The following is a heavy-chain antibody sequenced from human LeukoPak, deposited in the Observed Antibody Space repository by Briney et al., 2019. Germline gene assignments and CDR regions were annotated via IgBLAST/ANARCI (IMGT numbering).Heavy chain of an antibody. CDR3: ARRLGDSSGYYDY. J-gene: IGHJ4*02. CDR2: ISYDGSNK. V-gene: IGHV3-30*04. Sequence: GGSLRLSCAASGFTFSSYAMHWVRQAPGKGLEWVAVISYDGSNKYYADSVKGRFTISRDNSKNTLYLQMNSLRAEDTAVYYRARRLGDSSGYYDYWGQGTLVTVSS. D-gene: IGHD3-22*01. CDR1: GFTFSSYA.